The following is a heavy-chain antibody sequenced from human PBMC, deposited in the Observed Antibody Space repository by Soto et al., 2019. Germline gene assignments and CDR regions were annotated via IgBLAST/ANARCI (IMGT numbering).Heavy chain of an antibody. Sequence: GGSLRLSCAASGFTFSSYWMSWVRQAPGKGLEWVANIKQDGSEKYYVDSVEGRFTISRDNAKNSLYLQMNSLRAEDTAVYYCARVAAVAVPYYYYGMDVWGQGTTVTVSS. CDR2: IKQDGSEK. V-gene: IGHV3-7*01. CDR1: GFTFSSYW. D-gene: IGHD6-19*01. CDR3: ARVAAVAVPYYYYGMDV. J-gene: IGHJ6*02.